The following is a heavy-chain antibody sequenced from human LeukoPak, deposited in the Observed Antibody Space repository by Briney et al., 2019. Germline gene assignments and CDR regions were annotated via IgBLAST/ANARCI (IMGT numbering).Heavy chain of an antibody. Sequence: SETLSLTCTVSGGSISSSSYYWSWIRQPPGKGLEWIGYIYYSGSTNYNPSLKSRVTISVDTSKDQFSLKLSSVTAADTAVYYCARGRDGYPSYYYYYMDVWGKGTTVTVSS. CDR3: ARGRDGYPSYYYYYMDV. D-gene: IGHD5-24*01. V-gene: IGHV4-61*01. CDR1: GGSISSSSYY. J-gene: IGHJ6*03. CDR2: IYYSGST.